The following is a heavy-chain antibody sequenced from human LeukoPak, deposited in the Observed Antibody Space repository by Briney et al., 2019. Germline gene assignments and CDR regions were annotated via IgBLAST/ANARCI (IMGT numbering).Heavy chain of an antibody. CDR1: GFTFRNYY. J-gene: IGHJ4*02. Sequence: PGGSLRLSCAASGFTFRNYYMTWIRQAPGKGLEWVSYISASGDTIYYGDSVRGRFPISRDNAKNSLYLDMNTLKAEDTAVYYCARDPSWEILSYFDYWGQGTLVTVSS. D-gene: IGHD1-26*01. CDR3: ARDPSWEILSYFDY. V-gene: IGHV3-11*04. CDR2: ISASGDTI.